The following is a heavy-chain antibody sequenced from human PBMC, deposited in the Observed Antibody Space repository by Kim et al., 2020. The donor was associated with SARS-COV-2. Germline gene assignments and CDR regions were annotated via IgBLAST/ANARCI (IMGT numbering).Heavy chain of an antibody. Sequence: SETLSLTCAVSGGSIRSDSHHWGWIRQPPGKGLEWIGSIFYSGTTYYNPSLKSPVSISVDTSKNQFYLKLTSVTVADTAVYYCARHGYGETYTARYGGQGTLVTVSS. V-gene: IGHV4-39*01. CDR3: ARHGYGETYTARY. CDR1: GGSIRSDSHH. J-gene: IGHJ4*02. CDR2: IFYSGTT. D-gene: IGHD5-12*01.